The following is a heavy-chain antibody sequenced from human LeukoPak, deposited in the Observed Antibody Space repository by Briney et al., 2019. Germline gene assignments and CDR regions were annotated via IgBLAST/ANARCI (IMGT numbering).Heavy chain of an antibody. CDR1: GGSFSGYY. V-gene: IGHV4-34*01. Sequence: PSETLSLTCAVCGGSFSGYYWSWIRQPPGKGLEWIGEINHSGSTYYNPSLKSRVTISVDRSKNQFSLKLSSATAADTAVYYCARESLGYFDYWGQGTLVTVSS. CDR3: ARESLGYFDY. D-gene: IGHD3-16*01. CDR2: INHSGST. J-gene: IGHJ4*02.